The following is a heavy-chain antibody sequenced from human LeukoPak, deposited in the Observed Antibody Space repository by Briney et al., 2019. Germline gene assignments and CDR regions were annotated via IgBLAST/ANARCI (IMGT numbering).Heavy chain of an antibody. V-gene: IGHV3-7*03. CDR2: IKQDGSEK. Sequence: PGGSLRLSCAASGFTFSSYWMSWVRQAPGKGLEWVANIKQDGSEKYYVDSVKGRFTFSRDNSKNMLHLQMNSLRAEDTAVYYCARGFNRGFDPWGQGTLVIVSS. D-gene: IGHD3-10*01. CDR1: GFTFSSYW. J-gene: IGHJ5*02. CDR3: ARGFNRGFDP.